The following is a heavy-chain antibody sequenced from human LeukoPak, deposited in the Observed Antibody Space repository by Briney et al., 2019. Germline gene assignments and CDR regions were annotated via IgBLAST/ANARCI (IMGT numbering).Heavy chain of an antibody. CDR2: ISWNGDTI. D-gene: IGHD3-10*01. J-gene: IGHJ5*02. CDR3: SSTFGSGSYLHS. V-gene: IGHV3-9*01. CDR1: GFDFHDSM. Sequence: GGSLRLPCAASGFDFHDSMMHWVRQPPGKGLEWVSEISWNGDTIGYADSVKGRFIISRDNARRSLYLQMNSLRPEDTAFYYCSSTFGSGSYLHSWGQGTLVTVSS.